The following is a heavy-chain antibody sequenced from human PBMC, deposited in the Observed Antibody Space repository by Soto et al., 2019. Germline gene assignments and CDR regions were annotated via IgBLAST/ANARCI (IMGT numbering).Heavy chain of an antibody. CDR2: SSAHTGSS. J-gene: IGHJ3*01. CDR1: GYTFTSSG. CDR3: ARAFFYQGSDSRGYSFDAFDF. Sequence: QVQLVQSGAEVKKPGASVKVSCKASGYTFTSSGMSWVRQAPGPGHERKGWSSAHTGSSENAQRFPGRVSMTTDRSTITAYMELRSLRSDDTAVYYCARAFFYQGSDSRGYSFDAFDFWGPGTLVTVSS. D-gene: IGHD3-22*01. V-gene: IGHV1-18*01.